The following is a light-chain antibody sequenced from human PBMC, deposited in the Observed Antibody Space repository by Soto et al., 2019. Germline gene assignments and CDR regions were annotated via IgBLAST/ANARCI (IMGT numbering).Light chain of an antibody. CDR3: QQYGSSLWT. Sequence: EIVLTQSPGTLSLSPGESATLSCRASQSVSSSYLAWYQQKPGQAPRLLIYGASSRATGIPDRFSGSGSGTDFTLTISRLEPEDFAVYYFQQYGSSLWTFGQGTKVDIK. J-gene: IGKJ1*01. V-gene: IGKV3-20*01. CDR2: GAS. CDR1: QSVSSSY.